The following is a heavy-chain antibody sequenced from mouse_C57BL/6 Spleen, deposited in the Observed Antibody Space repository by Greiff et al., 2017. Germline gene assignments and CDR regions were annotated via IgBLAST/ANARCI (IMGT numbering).Heavy chain of an antibody. J-gene: IGHJ2*01. CDR3: TTSGLRRLDFDY. V-gene: IGHV14-1*01. D-gene: IGHD3-1*01. CDR2: IDPEDGDT. CDR1: GFNIKDYY. Sequence: EVQLQQSGAELVRPGASVKLSCTASGFNIKDYYMHWVKQRPEQGLEWIGRIDPEDGDTEYAPKFQGKATMTADTSSNTAYLQLSSLTSEDTAVYYCTTSGLRRLDFDYWGQGTTLTVSS.